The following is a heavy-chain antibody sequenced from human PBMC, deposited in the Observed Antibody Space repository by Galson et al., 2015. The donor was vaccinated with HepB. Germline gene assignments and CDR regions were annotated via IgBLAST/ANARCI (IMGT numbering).Heavy chain of an antibody. CDR3: VRELSGRSNGYHNGGDP. CDR1: GYTFTSYG. Sequence: SVKLSCKASGYTFTSYGISWVRQAPGKGLEWVAWISGYDGNTNYAEKLKGRVTMTTDTSTSTPYLQLRSLRADDTAVYYCVRELSGRSNGYHNGGDPWGQGTLVTVSS. J-gene: IGHJ5*02. D-gene: IGHD1-26*01. CDR2: ISGYDGNT. V-gene: IGHV1-18*01.